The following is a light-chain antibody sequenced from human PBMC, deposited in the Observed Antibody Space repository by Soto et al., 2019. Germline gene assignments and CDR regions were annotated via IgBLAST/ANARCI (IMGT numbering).Light chain of an antibody. Sequence: QSVLTQPPSASGTPGQRVTISCSGSSSNIGSNTVNWYQQLPGTAPKLLIYSNNQRPSGVPDRFSGSKSGTSASLAISGPQSEDEADYYCAAWDDSPVFGGGTKLTVL. V-gene: IGLV1-44*01. J-gene: IGLJ2*01. CDR1: SSNIGSNT. CDR3: AAWDDSPV. CDR2: SNN.